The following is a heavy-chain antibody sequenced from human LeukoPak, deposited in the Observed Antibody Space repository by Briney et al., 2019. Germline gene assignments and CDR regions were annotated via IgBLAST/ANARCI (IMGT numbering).Heavy chain of an antibody. CDR3: ARVHRPGRVVGYMDV. D-gene: IGHD2-15*01. CDR1: GYTFTSYY. Sequence: GASVKVSFTASGYTFTSYYMHWVRQAPGQGLEWMGIINPSGGSTSYAQKFQGRVTITRDMSTSTVYMELSSLRSEDTAVYYCARVHRPGRVVGYMDVWGKGTTVTVSS. J-gene: IGHJ6*03. CDR2: INPSGGST. V-gene: IGHV1-46*01.